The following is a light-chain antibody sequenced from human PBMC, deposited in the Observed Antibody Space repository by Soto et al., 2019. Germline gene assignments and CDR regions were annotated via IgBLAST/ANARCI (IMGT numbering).Light chain of an antibody. Sequence: EIVLTQSPVTLSLSPGQGAALSCRASQSISNYLAWYQQKPGQAPRLLIYDASNRATGTPARFSGSGSGTEFTLTISNLQSEDFAVYYCQQYNDWPPLTFGGGTKVDIK. J-gene: IGKJ4*01. CDR3: QQYNDWPPLT. V-gene: IGKV3-11*01. CDR2: DAS. CDR1: QSISNY.